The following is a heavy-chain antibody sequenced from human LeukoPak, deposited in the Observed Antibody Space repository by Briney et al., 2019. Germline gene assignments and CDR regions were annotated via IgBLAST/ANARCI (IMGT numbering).Heavy chain of an antibody. CDR1: GYTFTGYY. J-gene: IGHJ5*02. Sequence: ASVKVSCKASGYTFTGYYMHWVRQAPGQGLEWMGWINPNSGGTNYAQKSQDRVTMTRDTSIGTAYMELSRLRSDDTAVYYCARGGIAAAGPNDWFDPWGQGTLVTVSS. D-gene: IGHD6-13*01. CDR3: ARGGIAAAGPNDWFDP. V-gene: IGHV1-2*02. CDR2: INPNSGGT.